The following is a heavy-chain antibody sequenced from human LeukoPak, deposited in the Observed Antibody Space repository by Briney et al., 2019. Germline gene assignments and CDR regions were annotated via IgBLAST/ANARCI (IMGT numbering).Heavy chain of an antibody. CDR1: GGSISSSSYY. CDR2: IYYSGST. CDR3: ARAVVGATDY. D-gene: IGHD1-26*01. J-gene: IGHJ4*02. V-gene: IGHV4-39*07. Sequence: SETLSLTCAVSGGSISSSSYYWGWIRQPPGKGLEWIGSIYYSGSTYYNPSLKSRVTISVDTSKNQFSLKLSSVTAADTAVYYCARAVVGATDYWGQGTLVTVSS.